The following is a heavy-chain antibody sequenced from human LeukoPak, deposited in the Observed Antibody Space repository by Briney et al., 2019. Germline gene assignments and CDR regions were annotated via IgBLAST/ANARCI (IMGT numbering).Heavy chain of an antibody. V-gene: IGHV3-30*04. CDR1: GFTFSSYA. CDR2: ISYDGSNK. CDR3: ARDLRRYCSGGSCYFSV. D-gene: IGHD2-15*01. Sequence: QPGGSLRLSCAASGFTFSSYAMHWVRQAPGKGLEWVAVISYDGSNKYYADSVKGRFTISRDNSKNTLYLQMNSLRAEDTAVYYCARDLRRYCSGGSCYFSVWGQGTLVTVSS. J-gene: IGHJ4*02.